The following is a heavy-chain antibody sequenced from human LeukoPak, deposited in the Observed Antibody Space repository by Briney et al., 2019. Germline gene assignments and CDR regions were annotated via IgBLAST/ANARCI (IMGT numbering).Heavy chain of an antibody. CDR1: GGSISSYY. D-gene: IGHD6-13*01. CDR3: ARAAAGLYYFDY. J-gene: IGHJ4*02. Sequence: SETLSLTCTVSGGSISSYYWSWIRQPPGKGLEWIGYIYYSGSINYNPSLKSRVTISVDTSKNQFSLKLSSVTAADTAVYYCARAAAGLYYFDYWGQGTLVTVSS. V-gene: IGHV4-59*01. CDR2: IYYSGSI.